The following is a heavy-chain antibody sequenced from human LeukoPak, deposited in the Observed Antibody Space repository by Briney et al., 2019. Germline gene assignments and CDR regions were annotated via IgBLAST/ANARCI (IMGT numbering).Heavy chain of an antibody. CDR2: ISSSSSTI. V-gene: IGHV3-48*01. J-gene: IGHJ4*02. CDR1: GFTFSSYS. D-gene: IGHD3-22*01. Sequence: GRSLRLSCAASGFTFSSYSMTWVRQAPGKGLEWVSYISSSSSTIYYADSVKGRFTISRDNAKNSLYLQMNSLRAEDTAVYYCARDSSFYDSSGYYHPSDFDYWGQGTLVTVSS. CDR3: ARDSSFYDSSGYYHPSDFDY.